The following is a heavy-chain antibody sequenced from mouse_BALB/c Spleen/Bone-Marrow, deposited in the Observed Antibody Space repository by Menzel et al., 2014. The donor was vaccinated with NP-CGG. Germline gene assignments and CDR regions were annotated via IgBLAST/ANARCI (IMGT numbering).Heavy chain of an antibody. Sequence: VQLQQSGAELVKPGASVKLSCTASGFNIKDTYMHWVKQRPEQGLEWIGRIDPANGNTKYDPKFQGKATITADTSSNTAYLQLSSLTSENTAVYYCTRWEYYAMDYWGQGTSVTVSS. J-gene: IGHJ4*01. CDR1: GFNIKDTY. V-gene: IGHV14-3*02. CDR3: TRWEYYAMDY. CDR2: IDPANGNT. D-gene: IGHD4-1*01.